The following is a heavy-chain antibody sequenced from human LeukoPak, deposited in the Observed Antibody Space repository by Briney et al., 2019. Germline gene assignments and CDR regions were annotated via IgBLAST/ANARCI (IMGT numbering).Heavy chain of an antibody. CDR2: INHSGST. D-gene: IGHD3-10*01. V-gene: IGHV4-34*01. Sequence: LETPSPTCAVHGGSFSGFYWGRIRHPPRKGLGWIGEINHSGSTNYNPSLKSRVTISVDTSKNQFSLKLSSVTAADTAVYYCARGHSMVRGVIIILWFDPWGQGTLVTVSS. CDR3: ARGHSMVRGVIIILWFDP. J-gene: IGHJ5*02. CDR1: GGSFSGFY.